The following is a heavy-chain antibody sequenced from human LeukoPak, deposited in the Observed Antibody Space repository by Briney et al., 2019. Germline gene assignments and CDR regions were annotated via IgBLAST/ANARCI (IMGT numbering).Heavy chain of an antibody. D-gene: IGHD1-20*01. CDR2: INSDGSST. V-gene: IGHV3-74*01. CDR3: AYRITGTSFDY. CDR1: GFTFSSYW. J-gene: IGHJ4*02. Sequence: PGGSLRLSCAASGFTFSSYWMHWVRQAPGKGLVWVSRINSDGSSTSYADSVKGRFTISRDNAKNTLYLQMNSLRAEDTAVYYCAYRITGTSFDYWGQGTLVTVSS.